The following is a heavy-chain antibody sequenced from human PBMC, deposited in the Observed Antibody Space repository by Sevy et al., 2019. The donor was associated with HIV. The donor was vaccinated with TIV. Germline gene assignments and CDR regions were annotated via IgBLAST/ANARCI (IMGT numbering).Heavy chain of an antibody. CDR3: ARGELTYYDFSGFDP. CDR1: GFTLISYA. Sequence: GGSLRLSFAASGFTLISYAMNWVGQAPGKGLEGVADIGCGVSTKYYADSVKGRFTISRDNAKNSLYLQMNSLRDEDTAVYYCARGELTYYDFSGFDPWGQGTLVTVSS. J-gene: IGHJ5*02. CDR2: IGCGVSTK. V-gene: IGHV3-30*04. D-gene: IGHD3-3*01.